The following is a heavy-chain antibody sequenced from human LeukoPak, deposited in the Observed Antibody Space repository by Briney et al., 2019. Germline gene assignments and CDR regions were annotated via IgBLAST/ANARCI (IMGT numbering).Heavy chain of an antibody. Sequence: GGSLRLSCAPSGFTSSSYKMNGVRQAPGKGLEWVSYISSSGSTIYYADSVKGRFTISRDNAKNSLYLQMNSLRAEGTAVYYRANPLQPNDCGQRTMVTVSS. CDR3: ANPLQPND. CDR1: GFTSSSYK. J-gene: IGHJ3*01. V-gene: IGHV3-48*03. D-gene: IGHD1-1*01. CDR2: ISSSGSTI.